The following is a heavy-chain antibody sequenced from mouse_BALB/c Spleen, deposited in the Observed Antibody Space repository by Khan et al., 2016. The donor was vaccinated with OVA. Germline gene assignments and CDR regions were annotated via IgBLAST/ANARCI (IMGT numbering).Heavy chain of an antibody. D-gene: IGHD1-2*01. V-gene: IGHV3-2*02. CDR1: GYSITSGYG. Sequence: VQLQQSGPGLVKPSQSLSLTCTVTGYSITSGYGWNWIRQFPGNKLEWMGYISYSGSTNYNPSLKSRISITRDTSKNQFFLQLNSVTTEDTATYYCARTARIKYWGQGTTLTDSS. CDR3: ARTARIKY. J-gene: IGHJ2*01. CDR2: ISYSGST.